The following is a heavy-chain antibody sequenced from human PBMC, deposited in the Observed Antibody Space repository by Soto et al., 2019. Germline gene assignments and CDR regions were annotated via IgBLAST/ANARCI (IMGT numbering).Heavy chain of an antibody. CDR2: ISSSGYI. CDR1: GFNFYSYS. CDR3: ARDCSGGSCYPGMDV. J-gene: IGHJ6*02. Sequence: EVQLVESGGGLVKPGGSLRLSCAASGFNFYSYSINWVRQAPGKRLEWLSSISSSGYIFSTDAVRGRFTISRDNAKNSVSLRSSGLRAEGTAFYFCARDCSGGSCYPGMDVWGQGTTVTVSS. V-gene: IGHV3-21*03. D-gene: IGHD2-15*01.